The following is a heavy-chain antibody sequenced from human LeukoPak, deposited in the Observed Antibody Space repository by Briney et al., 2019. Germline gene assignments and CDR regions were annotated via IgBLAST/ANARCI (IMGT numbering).Heavy chain of an antibody. CDR1: GYTFTSYD. J-gene: IGHJ6*02. V-gene: IGHV1-8*01. CDR3: ATAVTTWIGYYYYGMDV. D-gene: IGHD4-17*01. CDR2: MNPNSGNT. Sequence: ASVKVSCKASGYTFTSYDINWVRQATGQGLEWMGWMNPNSGNTGYAQEFQGRVTMTRNTSISTAYMELSSLRSEDTAVYYCATAVTTWIGYYYYGMDVWGQGTTVTVSS.